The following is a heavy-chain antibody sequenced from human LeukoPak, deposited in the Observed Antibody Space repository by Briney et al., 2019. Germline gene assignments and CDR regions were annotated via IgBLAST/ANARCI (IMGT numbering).Heavy chain of an antibody. Sequence: KPSETLSLTCTISGDSIDPYSWSWIRQPPGKGLEWIGYISHIGTIKYNTSLMSRVSMGLDKPNNEISLSLRSVTATDTALYFCARHQGSTVFNYWGRGVPVIVSS. CDR3: ARHQGSTVFNY. J-gene: IGHJ1*01. CDR2: ISHIGTI. V-gene: IGHV4-59*08. CDR1: GDSIDPYS. D-gene: IGHD5/OR15-5a*01.